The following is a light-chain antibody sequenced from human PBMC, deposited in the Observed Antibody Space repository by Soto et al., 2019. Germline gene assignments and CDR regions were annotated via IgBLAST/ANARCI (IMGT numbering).Light chain of an antibody. Sequence: EIVMTQSPATLSVSPVERATLSCRASQSVSSYLAWYQQKPGQAPRLLIYDASNRATGIPARFSGSGSGTDFTLTISSLEPEDFAVYYCQQRSNWPFGQGTRLEIK. J-gene: IGKJ5*01. CDR2: DAS. CDR3: QQRSNWP. V-gene: IGKV3-11*01. CDR1: QSVSSY.